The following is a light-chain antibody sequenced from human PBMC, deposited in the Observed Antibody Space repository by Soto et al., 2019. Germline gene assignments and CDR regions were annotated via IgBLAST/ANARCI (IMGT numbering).Light chain of an antibody. CDR2: YDD. CDR1: SSNIGNNA. Sequence: QSVLTQPPSVSEAPRKRVTISCSGSSSNIGNNAVNWYQQLPGKAPKLLIYYDDLLPSGVSDRFSGSKSGTSASLAISGLQSEDEADYYCAAWDDSLKGPVFGGGTKVTVL. J-gene: IGLJ2*01. CDR3: AAWDDSLKGPV. V-gene: IGLV1-36*01.